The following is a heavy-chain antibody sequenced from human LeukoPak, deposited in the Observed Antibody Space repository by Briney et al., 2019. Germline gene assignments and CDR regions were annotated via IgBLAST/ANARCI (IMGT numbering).Heavy chain of an antibody. CDR3: ARRVVATGSVYFDY. Sequence: PSETLSLTCAVSGGSISSSNWWSWVRQPPGKGLEWIGEIYHSGSTNYNPSLKSRVTISVDKSKNQFSLKLSSVTAADTAVYYCARRVVATGSVYFDYWGRGTLVTVSS. V-gene: IGHV4-4*02. D-gene: IGHD5-12*01. J-gene: IGHJ4*02. CDR2: IYHSGST. CDR1: GGSISSSNW.